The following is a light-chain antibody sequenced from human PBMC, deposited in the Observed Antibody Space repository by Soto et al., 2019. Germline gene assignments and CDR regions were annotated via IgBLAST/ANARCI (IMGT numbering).Light chain of an antibody. V-gene: IGKV1-33*01. Sequence: DIQVTQSPATLSASVGDRVTITCQARQDIRHYLNWYQQKPGKAPNLLIYDTSVLETGVPSRLSGSKSGTDFTFTISSLQPEDVATYYCQQYDNLPITFGQGTRLEIK. CDR3: QQYDNLPIT. CDR2: DTS. J-gene: IGKJ5*01. CDR1: QDIRHY.